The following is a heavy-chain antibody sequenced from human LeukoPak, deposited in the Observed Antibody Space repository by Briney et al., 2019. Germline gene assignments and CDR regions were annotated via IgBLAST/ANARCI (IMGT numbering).Heavy chain of an antibody. J-gene: IGHJ4*02. CDR2: INPNSGAT. D-gene: IGHD6-19*01. CDR1: GFTFTDYY. CDR3: AREASGWYAY. V-gene: IGHV1-2*02. Sequence: ASVKVSCKASGFTFTDYYMHWVPQAPGQGLEWVGWINPNSGATAYAQKFQGRVTVTRDTPINTAYMDLSMLTSDDTAMYYCAREASGWYAYWGQGTLVTVSS.